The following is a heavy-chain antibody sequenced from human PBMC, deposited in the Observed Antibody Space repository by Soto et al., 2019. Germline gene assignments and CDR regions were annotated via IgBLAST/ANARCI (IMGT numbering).Heavy chain of an antibody. CDR2: INPSVGST. V-gene: IGHV1-46*01. CDR3: ARAMNPYYYDSSGYYDY. Sequence: GASVKVSCKASGYTFTSYYMHCVRQAPGQGLEWMGIINPSVGSTSYAQKFQGKVTMTRDTSTSTVYRELSSLRSEDTAVYYCARAMNPYYYDSSGYYDYWGQGTLVTVSS. D-gene: IGHD3-22*01. J-gene: IGHJ4*02. CDR1: GYTFTSYY.